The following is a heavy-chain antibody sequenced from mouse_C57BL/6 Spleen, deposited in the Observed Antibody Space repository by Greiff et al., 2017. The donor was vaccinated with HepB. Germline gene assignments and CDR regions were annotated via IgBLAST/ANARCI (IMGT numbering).Heavy chain of an antibody. Sequence: QVQLQQPGAELVKPGASVKLSCKASGYTFTSYWMHWVKQRPGQGLEWIGMIHPNSGSTNYNEKFKSKATLTVDKSSSTAYMQLSSLTSEDSAVYYCARRMGLHWYFDVWGTGTTVTVSS. D-gene: IGHD4-1*01. CDR1: GYTFTSYW. J-gene: IGHJ1*03. V-gene: IGHV1-64*01. CDR3: ARRMGLHWYFDV. CDR2: IHPNSGST.